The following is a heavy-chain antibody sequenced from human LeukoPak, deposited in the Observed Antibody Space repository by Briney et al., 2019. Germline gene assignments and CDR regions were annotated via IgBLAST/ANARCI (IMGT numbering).Heavy chain of an antibody. J-gene: IGHJ4*02. D-gene: IGHD6-19*01. Sequence: GGSLRLSCSASGFTFSSYAMHWVRQAPGKGLEYVSAISSNGGSTYYADSVKGRFTISRDNSKSTLYLQMSSLRAEDTAVYYCVKDPAVAGTRYFDYWGQGTLVTVSS. V-gene: IGHV3-64D*09. CDR1: GFTFSSYA. CDR3: VKDPAVAGTRYFDY. CDR2: ISSNGGST.